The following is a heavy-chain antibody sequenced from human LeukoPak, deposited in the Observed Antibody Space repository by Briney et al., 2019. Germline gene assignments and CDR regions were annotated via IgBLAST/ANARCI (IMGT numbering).Heavy chain of an antibody. Sequence: GGSLRLSCAASGFTFSSYGMHWVRQAPGKGLEWVAFIRYDGSNKYYADSVKGRFTISRDNSKNTLYLQMNSLRAEDTAVYYCAKDKTLYSGYDSSFDYWGQGTLVTVSS. J-gene: IGHJ4*02. CDR1: GFTFSSYG. D-gene: IGHD5-12*01. V-gene: IGHV3-30*02. CDR3: AKDKTLYSGYDSSFDY. CDR2: IRYDGSNK.